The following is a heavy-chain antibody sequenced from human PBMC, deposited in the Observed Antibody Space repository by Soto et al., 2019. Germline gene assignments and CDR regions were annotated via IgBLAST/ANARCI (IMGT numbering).Heavy chain of an antibody. D-gene: IGHD3-10*01. CDR1: GGSITTRTYY. V-gene: IGHV4-31*03. Sequence: PSETLSLTCTVSGGSITTRTYYWSWIRQHPDKGLEWIGYISYGGTTYYSPSLKSRLTISLDTSMNQFSLKLSSVAAADTAVYYCASMRYPESINFYYGMDVWGQGITVTVSS. CDR2: ISYGGTT. CDR3: ASMRYPESINFYYGMDV. J-gene: IGHJ6*02.